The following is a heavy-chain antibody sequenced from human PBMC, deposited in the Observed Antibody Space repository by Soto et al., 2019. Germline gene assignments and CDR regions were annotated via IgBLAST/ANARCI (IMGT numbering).Heavy chain of an antibody. D-gene: IGHD3-10*01. J-gene: IGHJ6*03. CDR3: ARLWSLRGAYIGVGYYYMDV. CDR2: IYPGDSDT. V-gene: IGHV5-51*01. CDR1: GYSFTTYW. Sequence: PGESLKISCKGSGYSFTTYWIGWVRQMPGKGLEWMGIIYPGDSDTRYSPSFQGQVTISADKSISTAYLQWSSLKASDTAMYYCARLWSLRGAYIGVGYYYMDVWGKGTTVTVSS.